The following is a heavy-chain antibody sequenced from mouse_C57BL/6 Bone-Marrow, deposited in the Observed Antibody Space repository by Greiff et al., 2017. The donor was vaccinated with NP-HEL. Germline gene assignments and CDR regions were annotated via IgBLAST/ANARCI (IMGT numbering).Heavy chain of an antibody. J-gene: IGHJ3*01. CDR2: IDPETGGT. D-gene: IGHD1-1*01. V-gene: IGHV1-15*01. CDR3: TRGSSYGAWFAY. Sequence: QVQLQQSGAELVRPGASVTLSCKASGYTFTDYEMHWVKQTPVHGLEWIGAIDPETGGTAYNQKFKGKAILTADKSSSTAYMELRSLTSEDSAVYYCTRGSSYGAWFAYWGQGTLVTVSA. CDR1: GYTFTDYE.